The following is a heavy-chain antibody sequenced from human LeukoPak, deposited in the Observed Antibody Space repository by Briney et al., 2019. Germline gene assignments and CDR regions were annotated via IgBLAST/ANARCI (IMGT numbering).Heavy chain of an antibody. J-gene: IGHJ4*02. V-gene: IGHV3-30*02. Sequence: GGSLRLSCAASGFTFSSYAMHWVRQAPGKGLEWVAFIRYDGSNKYYADSVKGRFTISRDNAKNSLYLQMNSLRAEDTAVYYCARDSRRWLQLGLLDHWGQGTLVTVSS. CDR2: IRYDGSNK. CDR1: GFTFSSYA. CDR3: ARDSRRWLQLGLLDH. D-gene: IGHD5-24*01.